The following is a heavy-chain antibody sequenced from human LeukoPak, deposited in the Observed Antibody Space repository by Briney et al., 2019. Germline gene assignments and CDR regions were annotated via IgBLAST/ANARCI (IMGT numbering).Heavy chain of an antibody. D-gene: IGHD4-17*01. CDR3: AKDIGDYRSNWFDP. CDR1: GFTFSSYA. CDR2: ISGSGGST. V-gene: IGHV3-23*01. J-gene: IGHJ5*02. Sequence: GGSLRLSCAASGFTFSSYAMSLVRQAPGKGLEWVSAISGSGGSTYYADSVKGRFTISRDNSKNTLYLQMNSLRAEDTAVYYCAKDIGDYRSNWFDPWGQGTLVTVSS.